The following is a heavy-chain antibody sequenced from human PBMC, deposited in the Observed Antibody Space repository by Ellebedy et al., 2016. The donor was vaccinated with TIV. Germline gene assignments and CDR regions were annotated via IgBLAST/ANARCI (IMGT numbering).Heavy chain of an antibody. D-gene: IGHD4-17*01. V-gene: IGHV3-7*01. CDR2: IKQDGSEK. Sequence: GESLKISCAASGFTFSIYWMSWVRQAPGKGLECVANIKQDGSEKSYVDSVKGRFTISRDNDKNSLYLQMNSLRAEDTAVYYCSRHTDYALDYWGQGALVTVSS. CDR1: GFTFSIYW. CDR3: SRHTDYALDY. J-gene: IGHJ4*02.